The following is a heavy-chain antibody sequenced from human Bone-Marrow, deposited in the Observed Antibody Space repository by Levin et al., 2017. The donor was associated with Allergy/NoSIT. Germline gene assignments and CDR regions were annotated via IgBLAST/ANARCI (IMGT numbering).Heavy chain of an antibody. CDR2: IYSTASS. CDR1: GVSINNYF. J-gene: IGHJ6*02. CDR3: ARAGDWESSVWYGTKDYAMEF. V-gene: IGHV4-59*01. D-gene: IGHD6-19*01. Sequence: GSLRLSCNVSGVSINNYFWSWIRQPPGKGLEWIGYIYSTASSSYNPSLKNRVTMSIETSKNQVFLKLRSVTAADTAVYYCARAGDWESSVWYGTKDYAMEFWGQGTTVTVSS.